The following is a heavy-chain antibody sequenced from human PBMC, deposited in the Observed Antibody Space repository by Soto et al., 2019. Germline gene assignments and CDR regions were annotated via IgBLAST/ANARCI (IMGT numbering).Heavy chain of an antibody. CDR3: AKVSGRWELLAWLDY. Sequence: SLSLSCAASGCTFIIYGMHWVRQAPGKGLEWVAVISYDGSNKYYADSVKGRFTISRDNSKNTLYLQMNSLRAGDTAVYYCAKVSGRWELLAWLDYWGQGTLVTVSS. CDR1: GCTFIIYG. V-gene: IGHV3-30*18. CDR2: ISYDGSNK. D-gene: IGHD1-26*01. J-gene: IGHJ4*02.